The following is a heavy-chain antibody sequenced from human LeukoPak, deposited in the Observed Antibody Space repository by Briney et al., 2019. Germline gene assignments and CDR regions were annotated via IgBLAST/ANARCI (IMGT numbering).Heavy chain of an antibody. D-gene: IGHD2-21*02. V-gene: IGHV3-66*02. CDR1: GFTVTSNY. J-gene: IGHJ4*02. Sequence: PGGSLRLSCAASGFTVTSNYMSWVRQTPGKGLEWIALIYRGGYVYYIDSVKGRFTIYIDTSKNTFYLETSSLTSEDTAVYYCAASGGACLDFWGQGTLVTVSS. CDR2: IYRGGYV. CDR3: AASGGACLDF.